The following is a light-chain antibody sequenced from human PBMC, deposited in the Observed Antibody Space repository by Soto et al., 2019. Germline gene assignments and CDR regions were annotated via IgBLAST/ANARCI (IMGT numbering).Light chain of an antibody. Sequence: DIQMTQSPSSLSAFVGDSVTVACRASQPIGTSLHWYQQKAGKAPKVLIYDASSLESGVPSRFSGSGSGTDFTLTISSLQPEDFATYFCQQSYNIPRATFGQGTKV. CDR3: QQSYNIPRAT. V-gene: IGKV1-39*01. CDR1: QPIGTS. J-gene: IGKJ1*01. CDR2: DAS.